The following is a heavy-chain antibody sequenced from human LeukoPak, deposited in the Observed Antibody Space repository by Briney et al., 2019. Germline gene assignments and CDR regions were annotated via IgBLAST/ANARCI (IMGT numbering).Heavy chain of an antibody. CDR1: GFTFSSYE. J-gene: IGHJ4*02. CDR2: ISSSGSTT. D-gene: IGHD6-19*01. V-gene: IGHV3-48*03. Sequence: GGSLRLSCAASGFTFSSYEMNWVRQAPGKGLEWVSYISSSGSTTYYADSVKGRLTISRDNAKNSLYLQMNSLRAEDTAVYYCAKTALAVAGIVPVESELDYWGQGTLVTVSS. CDR3: AKTALAVAGIVPVESELDY.